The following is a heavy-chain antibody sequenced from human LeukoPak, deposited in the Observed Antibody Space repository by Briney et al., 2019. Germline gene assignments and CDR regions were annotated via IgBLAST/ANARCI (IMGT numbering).Heavy chain of an antibody. Sequence: SETLSLTCAVYGGSFSGYYWSWIRQPPGKGLEWIGEINHSGSTNYNPSLKSRVTISVDTSKNQFSLKLSSVTAADTAVYYCAKGAGPPWFDPWGQGTLVTVSS. CDR1: GGSFSGYY. V-gene: IGHV4-34*01. CDR3: AKGAGPPWFDP. J-gene: IGHJ5*02. D-gene: IGHD6-19*01. CDR2: INHSGST.